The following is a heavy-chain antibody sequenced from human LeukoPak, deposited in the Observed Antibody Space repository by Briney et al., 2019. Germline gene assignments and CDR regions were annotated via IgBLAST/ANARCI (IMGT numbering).Heavy chain of an antibody. CDR2: IYYSGST. V-gene: IGHV4-59*08. Sequence: SETLSLTCTVSGGSISRYYWSWLRQPPGKGLVWIGYIYYSGSTNYNPSLKSRVTISVDTSKNQFSLKLSSVTAADTAVYYCARHDSSGYYLGYWGQGTLVTVSS. J-gene: IGHJ4*02. D-gene: IGHD3-22*01. CDR1: GGSISRYY. CDR3: ARHDSSGYYLGY.